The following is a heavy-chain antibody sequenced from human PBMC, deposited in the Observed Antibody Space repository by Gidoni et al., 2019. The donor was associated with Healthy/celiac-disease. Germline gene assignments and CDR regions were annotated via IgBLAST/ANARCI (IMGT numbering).Heavy chain of an antibody. Sequence: EVQLLESGGGLVQPGWSLRLSCAASGFTFSRYAMSWVRQAPGKGLEWVSAISGSGGSTYYADSVKGRFTISRDNSKNTLYLQMNSLRAEDTAVYYCAKGIAVATPFDYWGQGTLVTVSS. CDR3: AKGIAVATPFDY. D-gene: IGHD6-19*01. CDR1: GFTFSRYA. J-gene: IGHJ4*02. CDR2: ISGSGGST. V-gene: IGHV3-23*01.